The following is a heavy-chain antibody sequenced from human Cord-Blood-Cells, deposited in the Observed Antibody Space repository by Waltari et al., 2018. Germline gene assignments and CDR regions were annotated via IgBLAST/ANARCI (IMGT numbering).Heavy chain of an antibody. J-gene: IGHJ5*02. D-gene: IGHD3-16*01. Sequence: QVQLVQSGAEVKKPGASVKVSCKASGYTFSRSGIRWVPQAPGQGLGWMGWSNAYNRNTNQTQELQGRLTMTTGTSTSTAYMELRSLRSDDTAVYYWARGYVIHNWFDPWGQGTLVTVSS. CDR3: ARGYVIHNWFDP. V-gene: IGHV1-18*01. CDR2: SNAYNRNT. CDR1: GYTFSRSG.